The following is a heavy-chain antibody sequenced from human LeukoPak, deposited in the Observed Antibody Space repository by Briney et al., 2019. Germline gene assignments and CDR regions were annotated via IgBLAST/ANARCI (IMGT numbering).Heavy chain of an antibody. CDR2: ISSSGSIM. CDR1: GFTFSSYE. V-gene: IGHV3-48*03. Sequence: GGCLRLSCAASGFTFSSYEMNWVGQAPGKGVEWVSYISSSGSIMYYADSVKGRFTISRVNAKNSLYLQMNSLRAEDTAVYYCAREGSAIDYWGQGTLVTVSS. D-gene: IGHD6-25*01. CDR3: AREGSAIDY. J-gene: IGHJ4*02.